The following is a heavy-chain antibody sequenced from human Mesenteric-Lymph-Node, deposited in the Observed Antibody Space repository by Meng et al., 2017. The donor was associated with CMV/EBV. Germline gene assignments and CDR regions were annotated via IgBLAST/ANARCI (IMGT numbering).Heavy chain of an antibody. Sequence: KASGYSFTGYWIYWVRQAPGHGLEWMGRVDPGNGDITYAQKFQDRVTMTRDTSISTVYMELSRLTSDDTAVYYCARSLRGSGTENDYWGQGTLVTVSS. CDR3: ARSLRGSGTENDY. V-gene: IGHV1-2*06. CDR1: GYSFTGYW. CDR2: VDPGNGDI. J-gene: IGHJ4*02. D-gene: IGHD3-10*01.